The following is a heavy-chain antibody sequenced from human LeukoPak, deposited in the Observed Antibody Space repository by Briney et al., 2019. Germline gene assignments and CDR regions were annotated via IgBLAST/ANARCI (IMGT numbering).Heavy chain of an antibody. CDR3: TRDRDFWSGYSTGIDY. J-gene: IGHJ4*02. D-gene: IGHD3-3*01. Sequence: PGGSLRLSCAASGFAVSDNYMTWVRQAPGKGLEWVSIIFIGGNTYYADSVKGRFTISRDDSKSIAYLQMNSLKTEDTAVYYCTRDRDFWSGYSTGIDYWGQGTLVTVSS. CDR2: IFIGGNT. CDR1: GFAVSDNY. V-gene: IGHV3-53*01.